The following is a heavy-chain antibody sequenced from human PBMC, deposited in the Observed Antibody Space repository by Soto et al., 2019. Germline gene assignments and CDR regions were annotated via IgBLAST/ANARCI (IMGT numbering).Heavy chain of an antibody. CDR2: IYSGGST. Sequence: EVQLVESGGGLIQPGGSLRLSCAASGFTVSSNYMSWVRQAPGKGLESVSVIYSGGSTYYSDSVKGRFTISRDNSKNTLYLQMNSLRAEDTAVYYCARERVVASYYYYGMDVWGQRTTVTVSS. J-gene: IGHJ6*02. CDR1: GFTVSSNY. CDR3: ARERVVASYYYYGMDV. V-gene: IGHV3-53*01. D-gene: IGHD5-12*01.